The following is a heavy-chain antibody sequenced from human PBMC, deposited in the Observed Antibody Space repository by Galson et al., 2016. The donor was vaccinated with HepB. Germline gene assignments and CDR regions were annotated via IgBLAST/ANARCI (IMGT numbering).Heavy chain of an antibody. V-gene: IGHV1-69*06. CDR1: GDTFSSYS. CDR3: ARALAPHYGFDT. Sequence: SVKVSCKASGDTFSSYSVTWVRQAPGLGLEWMGGTIPVSGTPNYSQKFRGRVTIIADKSTSTAVLELRSLRSEDTAIYYCARALAPHYGFDTWGQGTMVTVSS. J-gene: IGHJ3*02. CDR2: TIPVSGTP.